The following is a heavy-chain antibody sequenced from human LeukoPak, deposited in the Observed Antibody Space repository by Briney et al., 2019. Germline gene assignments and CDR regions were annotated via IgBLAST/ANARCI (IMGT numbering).Heavy chain of an antibody. CDR2: IYSDNT. Sequence: GGSLRLSCTVSGFTVSSNSMSWVRQAPGKGLEWVSFIYSDNTHYSDSVKGRFTISRDNSKNTLYPQMNSLRAEDTAVYYCARGSGWYGGYFDYWGQGTLVTVSS. V-gene: IGHV3-53*01. CDR3: ARGSGWYGGYFDY. CDR1: GFTVSSNS. D-gene: IGHD6-19*01. J-gene: IGHJ4*02.